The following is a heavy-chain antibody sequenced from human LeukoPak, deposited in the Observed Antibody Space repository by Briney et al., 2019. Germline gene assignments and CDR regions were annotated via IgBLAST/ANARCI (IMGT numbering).Heavy chain of an antibody. CDR3: ARMRYYYYYMDV. J-gene: IGHJ6*03. V-gene: IGHV3-23*01. Sequence: GGSLRLSCAASGFTFSIFGMSWVRQAPGKGLEWVSGISGSGGSTYYADSVKGRFTISRDNSENTLYLQMNSLKTEDTAVYYCARMRYYYYYMDVWGKGTTVTVSS. CDR1: GFTFSIFG. CDR2: ISGSGGST.